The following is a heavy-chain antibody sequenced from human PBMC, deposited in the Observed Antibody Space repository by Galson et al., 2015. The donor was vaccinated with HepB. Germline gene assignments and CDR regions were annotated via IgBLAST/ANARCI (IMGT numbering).Heavy chain of an antibody. CDR2: IRYDGSEE. CDR1: GFTFSSYG. D-gene: IGHD6-6*01. Sequence: SLRLSCAASGFTFSSYGMHWVRQAPGKGLERVAVIRYDGSEEYYADSVDGRFIISRDNSKNTLYLQMNSLRAEDTAVYYCARDREAARPGWFDPWGQGTLVTVSS. CDR3: ARDREAARPGWFDP. J-gene: IGHJ5*02. V-gene: IGHV3-33*01.